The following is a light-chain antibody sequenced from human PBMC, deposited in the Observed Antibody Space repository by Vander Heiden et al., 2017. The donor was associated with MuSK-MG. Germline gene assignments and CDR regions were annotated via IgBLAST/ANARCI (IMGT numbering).Light chain of an antibody. CDR2: AAS. J-gene: IGKJ2*01. Sequence: DIQLTQSPSFLSASIGDRVTITCRASQGISNYLAWYQHKPGRAPQLLIYAASALQSGVPSRFSGSESGTEFTLTISSLQPEDSANYYCQQDSSYAHNFGQGTKLEIK. V-gene: IGKV1-9*01. CDR1: QGISNY. CDR3: QQDSSYAHN.